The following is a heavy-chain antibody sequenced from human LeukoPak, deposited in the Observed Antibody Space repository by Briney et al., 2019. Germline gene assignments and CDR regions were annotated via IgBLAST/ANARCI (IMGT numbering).Heavy chain of an antibody. CDR3: AKDQSGSYYGGEYYFDY. V-gene: IGHV3-9*01. Sequence: GGSLRLSCAASGFTFDDYAMHWVRQAPGKGLEWVSGISWNSGSIGYADSVKGRFTISRDNAKNSLYLQMNSLRAEDTVLYYCAKDQSGSYYGGEYYFDYWGQGTLVTVSS. CDR2: ISWNSGSI. J-gene: IGHJ4*02. D-gene: IGHD1-26*01. CDR1: GFTFDDYA.